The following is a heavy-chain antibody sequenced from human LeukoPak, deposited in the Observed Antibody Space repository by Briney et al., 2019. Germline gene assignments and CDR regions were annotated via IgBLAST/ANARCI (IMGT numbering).Heavy chain of an antibody. CDR1: GYSFTSYW. CDR3: ARQGGDYYDSSGCPYY. D-gene: IGHD3-22*01. V-gene: IGHV5-51*01. CDR2: IYPGDSDT. Sequence: ESLKISCKGSGYSFTSYWIGWVRQMPGKGLEWMGLIYPGDSDTRYSPSFQGQVTISADKSISTAYLQWSSLKDSDTAMYYCARQGGDYYDSSGCPYYWGQGTLVTVSS. J-gene: IGHJ4*02.